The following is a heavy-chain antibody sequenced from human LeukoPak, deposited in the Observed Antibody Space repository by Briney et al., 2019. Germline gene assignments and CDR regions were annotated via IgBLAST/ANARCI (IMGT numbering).Heavy chain of an antibody. CDR3: ASSYCGGDCYLSPIDY. CDR1: GYTFTSNY. CDR2: INPNSGGT. V-gene: IGHV1-46*01. Sequence: ASVKVSCKAFGYTFTSNYMHWVRQAPGQGLEWMGWINPNSGGTSYAQKFQGRVTMTRDTSTSTVYMELSSLRSEDTAVYYCASSYCGGDCYLSPIDYWGQGTLVTVSS. D-gene: IGHD2-21*02. J-gene: IGHJ4*02.